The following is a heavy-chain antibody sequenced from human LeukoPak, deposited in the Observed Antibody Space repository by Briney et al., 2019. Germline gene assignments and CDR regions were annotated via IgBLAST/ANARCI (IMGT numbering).Heavy chain of an antibody. CDR2: INHSGST. V-gene: IGHV4-34*01. J-gene: IGHJ4*02. D-gene: IGHD2-15*01. Sequence: PSETLSLTCAVYGGSFSGYYWSWIRQPPGKGLEWIGEINHSGSTNYNPSLKSRVTISVDTSKNQFSLKLSSVTAADTAVYYCARGGVVVAATPIDYWGQGTLVTVSS. CDR1: GGSFSGYY. CDR3: ARGGVVVAATPIDY.